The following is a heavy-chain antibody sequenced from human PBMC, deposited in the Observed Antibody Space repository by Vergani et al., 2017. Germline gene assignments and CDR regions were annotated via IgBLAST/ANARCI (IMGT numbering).Heavy chain of an antibody. CDR3: ARSATLTTFGGFGELPRDY. J-gene: IGHJ4*02. CDR1: GFTFSSYA. Sequence: QVQLVESGGGVVQPGRSLRLSCAASGFTFSSYAMHWVRQAPGKGLEWVAVISYDGSNKYYADSVKGRFTSSRDNSKNTLYLQMNSLRAEDTAVYYCARSATLTTFGGFGELPRDYWGQGTLVTVSS. D-gene: IGHD3-10*01. V-gene: IGHV3-30-3*01. CDR2: ISYDGSNK.